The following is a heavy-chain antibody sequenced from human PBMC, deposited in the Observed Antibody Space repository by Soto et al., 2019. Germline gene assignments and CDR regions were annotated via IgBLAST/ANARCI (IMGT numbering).Heavy chain of an antibody. CDR1: GGTFSSYA. CDR3: ARDRYYYGSGSYSLLGYFDY. V-gene: IGHV1-69*13. Sequence: ASVMVSCNASGGTFSSYAISWVRQAPGQGLEWMGGIIPIFGTANYAQKFQGRVTITADESTSTAYMELSSLRSEDTAVYYCARDRYYYGSGSYSLLGYFDYWGQGTLVTVSS. CDR2: IIPIFGTA. D-gene: IGHD3-10*01. J-gene: IGHJ4*02.